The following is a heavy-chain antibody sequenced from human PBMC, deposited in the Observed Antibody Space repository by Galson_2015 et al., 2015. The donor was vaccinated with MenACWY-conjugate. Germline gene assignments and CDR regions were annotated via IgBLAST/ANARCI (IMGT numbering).Heavy chain of an antibody. CDR1: GFTFSNYW. V-gene: IGHV3-74*01. D-gene: IGHD1-26*01. CDR3: SRGGEAKLIIVGGISDI. J-gene: IGHJ3*02. CDR2: IDNDGNRI. Sequence: SLRLSCAASGFTFSNYWMHWVRQGPGKGLEWLSRIDNDGNRITYADSVKGRFTISRDNAKNTRYLQINSVRADDTAVYYCSRGGEAKLIIVGGISDIWGQGTTVTVSS.